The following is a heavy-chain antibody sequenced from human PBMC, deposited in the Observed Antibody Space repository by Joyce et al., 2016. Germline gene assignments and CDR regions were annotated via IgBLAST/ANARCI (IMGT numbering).Heavy chain of an antibody. CDR3: AREGNWSYVY. V-gene: IGHV3-7*01. D-gene: IGHD1-7*01. CDR1: GFTFSSYW. J-gene: IGHJ4*02. Sequence: EVQLVESGGGLVQPGGSLGLSCAASGFTFSSYWMTWVRQVAGKGLEWVANIKQDGSEKNYVDSVKGRFTISRDNTKNSLYLQMSSLRAEDTAVYYCAREGNWSYVYWGQGTLVTVSS. CDR2: IKQDGSEK.